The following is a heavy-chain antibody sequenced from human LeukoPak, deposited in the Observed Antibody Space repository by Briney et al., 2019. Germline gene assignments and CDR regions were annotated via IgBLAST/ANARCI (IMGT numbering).Heavy chain of an antibody. J-gene: IGHJ4*02. CDR3: ARGGYQLLWY. CDR2: IKQDGSEK. V-gene: IGHV3-7*04. CDR1: GFTFSTYW. Sequence: LTCAASGFTFSTYWMSWVRQAPGPGLEWVASIKQDGSEKSYVDSVKGRFTISRDNAKNSLYLQMNSLRAEDTAVYYCARGGYQLLWYWGQGTLVTVSS. D-gene: IGHD2-2*01.